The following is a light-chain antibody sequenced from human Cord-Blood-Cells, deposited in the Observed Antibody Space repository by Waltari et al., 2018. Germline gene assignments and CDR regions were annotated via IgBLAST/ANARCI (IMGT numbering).Light chain of an antibody. V-gene: IGLV5-45*01. CDR3: MIWHSSAWV. CDR1: SGINVGTYR. Sequence: QAVLTQPASLSASPGASASLTCTLRSGINVGTYRIYWYQHKPGSPPQYLLRYKSDSDKQQGSGVPSSFSGSKDASANAGILLISGLQSEDEADYYCMIWHSSAWVFGGGTKLTVL. CDR2: YKSDSDK. J-gene: IGLJ3*02.